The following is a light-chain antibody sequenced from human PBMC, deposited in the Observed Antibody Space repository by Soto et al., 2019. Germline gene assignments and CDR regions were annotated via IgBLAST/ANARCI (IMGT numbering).Light chain of an antibody. J-gene: IGKJ1*01. CDR1: QSVSNNY. V-gene: IGKV3-20*01. CDR2: GGS. CDR3: RQYGSSGT. Sequence: EIVLTQSPGTLSLSPGERATLSCRASQSVSNNYLAWYQHKPGQATRLHTYGGSNRATGIRDRFSGSGSGTDFTLTISRLEPEEFEVYDCRQYGSSGTFGQGTKVDIK.